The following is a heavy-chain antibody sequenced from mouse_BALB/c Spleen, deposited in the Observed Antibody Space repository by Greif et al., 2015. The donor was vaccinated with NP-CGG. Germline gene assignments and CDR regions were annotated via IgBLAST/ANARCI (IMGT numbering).Heavy chain of an antibody. CDR1: GYTFTDYY. Sequence: VQLQQSGPALVKPGASVKISCKASGYTFTDYYINWVKQKPGQGLEWIGWIYPGSGNTKYNEKFKGKATLTVDTSSSTAYMQLSSLTSEDTAVYFCARRTGTEAMDYWGQGTSVTVSS. CDR3: ARRTGTEAMDY. CDR2: IYPGSGNT. V-gene: IGHV1-84*02. D-gene: IGHD4-1*01. J-gene: IGHJ4*01.